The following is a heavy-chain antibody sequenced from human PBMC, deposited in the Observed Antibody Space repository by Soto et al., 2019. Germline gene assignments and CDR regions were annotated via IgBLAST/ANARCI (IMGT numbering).Heavy chain of an antibody. CDR3: AKPSIVEATLNYFDH. CDR2: ISFDGSNK. J-gene: IGHJ4*02. V-gene: IGHV3-30*18. CDR1: GFTFSHYG. Sequence: QVQLVEFGGGVVQPGRSLRLSCAASGFTFSHYGIHWVRQAPGKGLEWVAVISFDGSNKYYADSVKGRFTISRDNSKNTMYLQMNSLRAEDTAVYYCAKPSIVEATLNYFDHWGQGTLVTVSS. D-gene: IGHD1-26*01.